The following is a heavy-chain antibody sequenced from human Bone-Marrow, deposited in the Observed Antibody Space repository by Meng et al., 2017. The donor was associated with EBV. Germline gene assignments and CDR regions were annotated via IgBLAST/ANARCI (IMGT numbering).Heavy chain of an antibody. CDR3: ARGSGGWTFDY. D-gene: IGHD3-3*01. CDR1: GFTFINVW. CDR2: ISNSGTTI. J-gene: IGHJ4*02. V-gene: IGHV3-11*01. Sequence: VEVVAAVGGVGKPAGSLRISLSSPGFTFINVWVRCVRQAPGDGREWISYISNSGTTIKYADYGKGRFTISRDNANISLYLQMNSLRADDTAVYFCARGSGGWTFDYWGQGTLVTVSS.